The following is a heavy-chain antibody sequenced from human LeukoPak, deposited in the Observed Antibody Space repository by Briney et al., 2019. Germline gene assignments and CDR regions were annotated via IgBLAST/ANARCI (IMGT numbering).Heavy chain of an antibody. CDR2: IYTSGST. CDR1: GGSISSGSYY. D-gene: IGHD3-22*01. J-gene: IGHJ3*02. Sequence: SETLSLTCTVSGGSISSGSYYWSWIRQPAGEGLEWIGRIYTSGSTNYNPSLKSRVTISVDTSKNQFSLKLSSVTAADTAVYYCARVAYYYDSSGYYDAFDIWGQGTMVTVSS. CDR3: ARVAYYYDSSGYYDAFDI. V-gene: IGHV4-61*02.